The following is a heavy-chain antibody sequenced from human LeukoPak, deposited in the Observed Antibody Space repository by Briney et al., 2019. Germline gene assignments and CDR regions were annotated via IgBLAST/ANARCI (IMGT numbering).Heavy chain of an antibody. CDR3: ARGYHPHYGMDV. D-gene: IGHD1-14*01. Sequence: LGGSLRLSCAASGFTFSSYAMSWVRQAPGKGLEWVSAISGSGGSTYYADSVKGRFTISRDNSKNTLYLQMNSLRAEDTAVYYCARGYHPHYGMDVWGQGTTVTVSS. V-gene: IGHV3-23*01. J-gene: IGHJ6*02. CDR1: GFTFSSYA. CDR2: ISGSGGST.